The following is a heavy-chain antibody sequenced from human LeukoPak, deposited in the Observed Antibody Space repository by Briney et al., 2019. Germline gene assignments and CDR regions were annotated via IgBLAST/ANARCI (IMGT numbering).Heavy chain of an antibody. V-gene: IGHV3-33*06. CDR3: AKSPIFGVVIILFDY. J-gene: IGHJ4*02. D-gene: IGHD3-3*01. CDR1: GFTFSSYG. CDR2: IWYDGSNK. Sequence: GGSLRLSCAASGFTFSSYGMHWVRQAPGKGLEWVAVIWYDGSNKYYADSVKGRFTISRDNSKNTLYLQMNSLRAEDTAVYYCAKSPIFGVVIILFDYWGQGTLVTVSS.